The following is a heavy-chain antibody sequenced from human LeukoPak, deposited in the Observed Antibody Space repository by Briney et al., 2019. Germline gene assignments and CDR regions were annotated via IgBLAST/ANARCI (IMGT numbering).Heavy chain of an antibody. CDR3: ARVEGDSGYELIDH. J-gene: IGHJ4*02. CDR1: AYTFTGYY. CDR2: INPNSGGT. D-gene: IGHD5-12*01. V-gene: IGHV1-2*02. Sequence: ASVKVSSKASAYTFTGYYMHWVRQAPGQGLEWMGWINPNSGGTNYAQKFQGRVTMTRDTSIGTAYMELYSLRSDDTAVYYCARVEGDSGYELIDHWGQGTLVTVSS.